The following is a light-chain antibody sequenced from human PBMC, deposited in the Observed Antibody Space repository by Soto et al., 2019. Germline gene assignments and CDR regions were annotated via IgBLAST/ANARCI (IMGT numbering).Light chain of an antibody. Sequence: EMVFTQSPATRSLSPGERATLSCRASQSVSSYLAWYQQKPGQAPRLLIYDASNRATGIPARFSGSGSGTDFTLTISSLEPEDFAVYYCQQRSNWPPITFGQGTRLEIK. CDR1: QSVSSY. J-gene: IGKJ5*01. CDR2: DAS. V-gene: IGKV3-11*01. CDR3: QQRSNWPPIT.